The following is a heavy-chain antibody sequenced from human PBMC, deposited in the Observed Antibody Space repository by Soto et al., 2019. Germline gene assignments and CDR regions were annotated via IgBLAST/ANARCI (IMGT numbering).Heavy chain of an antibody. D-gene: IGHD3-10*01. CDR1: GYTFTGYY. Sequence: QVQLVQSGAEVKKPGASVKVSCKASGYTFTGYYMHWVRQAPGQGLEWLGWINIKSGDTAYAQSFQDGVTMARDTPINTAYRELSRLRSDDTAVYYCARAGVYYGMDVWGQGTTVTVSS. CDR3: ARAGVYYGMDV. CDR2: INIKSGDT. J-gene: IGHJ6*02. V-gene: IGHV1-2*02.